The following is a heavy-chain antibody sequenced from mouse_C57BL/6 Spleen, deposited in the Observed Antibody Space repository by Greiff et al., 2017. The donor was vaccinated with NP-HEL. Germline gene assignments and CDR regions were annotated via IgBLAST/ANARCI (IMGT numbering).Heavy chain of an antibody. Sequence: EVQLVESGGGLVKPGGSLKLSCAASGFTFSSYAMSWVRQTPEKRLEWVATISDGGSYTYYPDNVKGRFTISRDNAKNNLYLQMSHLKSEDTAMYYCARLITTVVEGAMDYWGQGTSVTVSS. J-gene: IGHJ4*01. CDR1: GFTFSSYA. CDR2: ISDGGSYT. D-gene: IGHD1-1*01. V-gene: IGHV5-4*01. CDR3: ARLITTVVEGAMDY.